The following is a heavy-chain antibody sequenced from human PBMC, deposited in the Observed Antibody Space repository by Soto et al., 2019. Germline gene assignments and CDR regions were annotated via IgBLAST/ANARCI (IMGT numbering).Heavy chain of an antibody. CDR3: ATSITIFGVVPDAFDI. CDR1: GYTFINYY. J-gene: IGHJ3*02. Sequence: ASVKVSCKASGYTFINYYIHWVRQAPGQGLEWMGKFNPTSGSTNYAQKYNGRVTMTEDTSTDTAFMELSSLRSEDTAVYYCATSITIFGVVPDAFDIWGQGTMVTVSS. CDR2: FNPTSGST. D-gene: IGHD3-3*01. V-gene: IGHV1-46*01.